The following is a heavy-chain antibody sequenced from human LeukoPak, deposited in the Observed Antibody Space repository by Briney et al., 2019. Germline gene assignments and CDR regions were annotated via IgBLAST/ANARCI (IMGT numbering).Heavy chain of an antibody. V-gene: IGHV3-30*18. CDR1: GFTFSSYG. Sequence: PGGSLRLSCAASGFTFSSYGMHWVRQAPGKGLEWVAVISYDGSNKYYADSVKGRFTISRDNSKNTLYLQMNSLRAEDTAVYYCAKEKGYSSSWSYFDYWGQGTLVTVSS. J-gene: IGHJ4*02. CDR2: ISYDGSNK. CDR3: AKEKGYSSSWSYFDY. D-gene: IGHD6-13*01.